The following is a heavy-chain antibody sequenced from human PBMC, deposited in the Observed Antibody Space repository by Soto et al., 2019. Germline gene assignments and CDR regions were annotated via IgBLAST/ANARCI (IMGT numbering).Heavy chain of an antibody. CDR3: ARETHYDLWRCYKELDN. Sequence: VQLVQSGAEVKKPGASMKVSCRTSGYIFTNYALHWVRQAPGQGLEWMGWINTGHGNTKYSENFRCRVTITRDTSATTAYLELISLISEDTAGDCCARETHYDLWRCYKELDNWGQGTQVTVSS. CDR2: INTGHGNT. V-gene: IGHV1-3*04. CDR1: GYIFTNYA. D-gene: IGHD3-3*01. J-gene: IGHJ4*01.